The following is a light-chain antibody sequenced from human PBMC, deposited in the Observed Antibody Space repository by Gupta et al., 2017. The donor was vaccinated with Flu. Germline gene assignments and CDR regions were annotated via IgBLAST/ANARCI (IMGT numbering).Light chain of an antibody. CDR3: AAWDDRVNGLI. CDR1: MSNIGTKP. V-gene: IGLV1-44*01. J-gene: IGLJ2*01. Sequence: QPLLPQPPSAFGAPGQAVTFPCSGSMSNIGTKPANWYQHVPGTAPKLLIYSSYHRPSGVPDRFSGSESGTSASLAINGLQADDEADYYCAAWDDRVNGLIFGGGTKLTVL. CDR2: SSY.